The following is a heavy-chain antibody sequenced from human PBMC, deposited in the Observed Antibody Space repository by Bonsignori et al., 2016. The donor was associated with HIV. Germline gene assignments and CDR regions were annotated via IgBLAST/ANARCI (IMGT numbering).Heavy chain of an antibody. CDR3: ARDPRDY. CDR2: ISSNGGST. Sequence: GESLKISCAASGFTFSIYAMHWVRQAPGKGLEYVSGISSNGGSTDYANSVKGRFTISRDNSKNTVYLQMGSLRVEDMGVYYCARDPRDYWGQGTLVTVSS. V-gene: IGHV3-64*01. J-gene: IGHJ4*02. CDR1: GFTFSIYA.